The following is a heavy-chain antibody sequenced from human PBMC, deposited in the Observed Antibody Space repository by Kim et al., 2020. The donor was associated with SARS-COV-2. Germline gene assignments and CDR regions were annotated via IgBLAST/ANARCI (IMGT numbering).Heavy chain of an antibody. Sequence: ASVKVSCKASGYNFTGYYMHWLRQVPGQGPEWMGWINPNRGDTKYAQRFQGRVTMTRDTTHNTAYMEASGLTSDDTAVYYRGRDAYNRDWFVGVTFDIWG. D-gene: IGHD3-9*01. CDR2: INPNRGDT. CDR1: GYNFTGYY. CDR3: GRDAYNRDWFVGVTFDI. J-gene: IGHJ3*02. V-gene: IGHV1-2*02.